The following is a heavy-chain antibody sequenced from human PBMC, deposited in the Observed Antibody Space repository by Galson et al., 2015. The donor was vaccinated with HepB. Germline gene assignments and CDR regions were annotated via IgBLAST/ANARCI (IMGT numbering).Heavy chain of an antibody. CDR2: ISYDGTNK. CDR1: GFIFSSYA. Sequence: SLRLSCAASGFIFSSYALHWVRQAPGKGLEWVAYISYDGTNKHYADSVKGRFTISRYKSKNTLYLHMNSQREEDTAVYYCAREGEYFFDYWGQGTLVTVSS. V-gene: IGHV3-30*04. J-gene: IGHJ4*02. CDR3: AREGEYFFDY.